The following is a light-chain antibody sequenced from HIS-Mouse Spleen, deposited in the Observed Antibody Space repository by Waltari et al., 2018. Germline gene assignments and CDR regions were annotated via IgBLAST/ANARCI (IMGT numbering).Light chain of an antibody. Sequence: SYELTQPPSVSLSPGQTARITCPRYALPKHHAYWYQQKSGQAPVLVISEDSKRPSGIPERFSGSSSGTMATLTISGAQVEDEADYYCYSTDSSGNHRVFGGGTKLTVL. CDR2: EDS. J-gene: IGLJ2*01. V-gene: IGLV3-10*01. CDR3: YSTDSSGNHRV. CDR1: ALPKHH.